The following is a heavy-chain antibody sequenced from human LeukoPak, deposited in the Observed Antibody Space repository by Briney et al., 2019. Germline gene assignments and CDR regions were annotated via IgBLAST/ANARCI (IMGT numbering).Heavy chain of an antibody. V-gene: IGHV4-39*01. CDR1: GGSISSDSYY. D-gene: IGHD5-12*01. Sequence: PSETLSLTCTVSGGSISSDSYYWGWIRQPPGKGLEWIVSIYYSGSTYYNPSLKSRVTISVDTSKNQFSQKLSSLTAADTAVYYCARQVGGYSGPPPTVDYWGQGTLVTVSS. CDR3: ARQVGGYSGPPPTVDY. J-gene: IGHJ4*02. CDR2: IYYSGST.